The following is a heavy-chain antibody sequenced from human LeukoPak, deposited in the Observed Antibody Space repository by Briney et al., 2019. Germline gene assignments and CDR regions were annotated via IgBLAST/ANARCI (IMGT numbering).Heavy chain of an antibody. CDR2: IIPIFGTA. CDR1: RGTFSSYA. J-gene: IGHJ5*02. D-gene: IGHD2-2*01. V-gene: IGHV1-69*01. Sequence: GSSVKVSCKASRGTFSSYAISWVRQAPGQGLEWMGGIIPIFGTANYAQKFQGRVTITADESTSTAYMELSSLRSEDTAVYYCARSATPMEYQLLGEVSFDPWGQGTLVTVSS. CDR3: ARSATPMEYQLLGEVSFDP.